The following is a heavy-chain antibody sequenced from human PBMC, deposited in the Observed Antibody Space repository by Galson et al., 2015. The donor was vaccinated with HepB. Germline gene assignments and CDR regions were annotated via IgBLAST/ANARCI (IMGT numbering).Heavy chain of an antibody. CDR3: TRDRDYSNSPDFDY. V-gene: IGHV3-49*03. J-gene: IGHJ4*02. CDR1: GFTFGDYA. D-gene: IGHD4-11*01. Sequence: SLRLSCAASGFTFGDYAMSWFRQAPGKGLEWVGFIRSKAYGGTTEYAASVKGRFTISRDDSKSIAYLQMNSLKTEDTAVYYCTRDRDYSNSPDFDYWGRGTLVTVSS. CDR2: IRSKAYGGTT.